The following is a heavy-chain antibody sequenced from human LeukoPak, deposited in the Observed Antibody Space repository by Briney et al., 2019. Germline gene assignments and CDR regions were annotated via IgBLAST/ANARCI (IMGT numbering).Heavy chain of an antibody. Sequence: SETLSLTCTVSGGSISSYYWSWIRQPPGKGLEWIGYIYYSGSTSYNPSLKSRVTTSVDTSKKQFSLRLSSVTAADTAVYYCAREGEVAGLDYWGQGTLVTVSS. CDR2: IYYSGST. CDR1: GGSISSYY. V-gene: IGHV4-59*12. J-gene: IGHJ4*02. CDR3: AREGEVAGLDY. D-gene: IGHD6-19*01.